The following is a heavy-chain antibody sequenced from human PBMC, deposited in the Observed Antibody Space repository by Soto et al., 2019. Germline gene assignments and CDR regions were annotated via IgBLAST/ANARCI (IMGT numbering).Heavy chain of an antibody. V-gene: IGHV4-59*01. D-gene: IGHD3-10*01. J-gene: IGHJ6*02. Sequence: SETLSLTCNVSGASLTKSYWSWIRQPPGKGLEWIGNVFYSGATRYNPSLKSRVSMSVDTSKSHFSLRLTFVTAADTAVYYCARERIGKDYYYGVDVWGQGTTVTVSS. CDR3: ARERIGKDYYYGVDV. CDR2: VFYSGAT. CDR1: GASLTKSY.